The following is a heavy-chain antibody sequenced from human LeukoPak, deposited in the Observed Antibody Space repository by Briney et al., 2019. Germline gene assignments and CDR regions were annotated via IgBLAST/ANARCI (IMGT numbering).Heavy chain of an antibody. CDR2: IWYDGSNK. J-gene: IGHJ6*02. D-gene: IGHD3-3*01. CDR3: ARETYYDFWSGHYFYYGMDV. Sequence: GRSLRLSCAASGFTFSSYGMHWVRQAPGKGLEWVAVIWYDGSNKYYADSVKGRFTISRDNSKNTLYLQMNSLRAEDTAVYYCARETYYDFWSGHYFYYGMDVWGQGTTVTVSS. V-gene: IGHV3-33*01. CDR1: GFTFSSYG.